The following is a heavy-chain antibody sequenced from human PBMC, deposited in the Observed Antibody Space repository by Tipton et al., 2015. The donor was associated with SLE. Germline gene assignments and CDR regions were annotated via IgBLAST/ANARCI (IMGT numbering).Heavy chain of an antibody. V-gene: IGHV4-39*07. CDR1: GGSISGSSYY. D-gene: IGHD6-19*01. J-gene: IGHJ6*02. Sequence: TLSLTCSVSGGSISGSSYYWGWIRQPPGMGLEWVGTMYYSGSTYYNPSLKSRVTISLDTSKNQFSLKVSSVTAADTAAYYCVKQALAAVAGKGYYYGMHVWCQAMTVTV. CDR2: MYYSGST. CDR3: VKQALAAVAGKGYYYGMHV.